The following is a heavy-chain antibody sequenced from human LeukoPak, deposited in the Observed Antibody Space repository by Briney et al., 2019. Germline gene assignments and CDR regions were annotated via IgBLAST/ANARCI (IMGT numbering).Heavy chain of an antibody. V-gene: IGHV4-4*02. CDR2: IYHSGST. J-gene: IGHJ4*02. CDR1: GGSISSSNW. CDR3: ARRGYSGSYLKIFDC. Sequence: PSGTLSLTCAVSGGSISSSNWWSWVRQPPGKGLEWIGEIYHSGSTNYNPSLKSRVTISVDKSKNQFSLKLSSVTAADTAVYYCARRGYSGSYLKIFDCWGQGTLVTVSS. D-gene: IGHD1-26*01.